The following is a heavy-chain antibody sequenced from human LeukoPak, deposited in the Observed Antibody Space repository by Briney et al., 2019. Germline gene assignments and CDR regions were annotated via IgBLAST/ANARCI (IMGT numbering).Heavy chain of an antibody. CDR3: ATDSVDDFWSGYYY. J-gene: IGHJ4*02. CDR2: FDPEDGET. D-gene: IGHD3-3*01. Sequence: ASVKVSCKVSGYTLTELSMHWVRQAPGKGLEWMGGFDPEDGETIYAQKFQGRVTMTEDTSTDTAYMELSSLRSEDTAVYYCATDSVDDFWSGYYYWGQGTLVTVSS. CDR1: GYTLTELS. V-gene: IGHV1-24*01.